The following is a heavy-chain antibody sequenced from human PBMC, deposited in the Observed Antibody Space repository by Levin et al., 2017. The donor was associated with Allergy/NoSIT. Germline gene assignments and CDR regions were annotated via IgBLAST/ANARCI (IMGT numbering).Heavy chain of an antibody. D-gene: IGHD3-10*01. V-gene: IGHV1-46*03. CDR2: INPSGGST. CDR3: ARDRLPTMVRGVINAFDI. Sequence: AASVKVSCKASGYTFTSYYMHWVRQAPGQGLEWMGIINPSGGSTSYAQKFQGRVTMTRDTSTSTVYMELSSLRSEDTAVYYCARDRLPTMVRGVINAFDIWGQGTMVTVSS. J-gene: IGHJ3*02. CDR1: GYTFTSYY.